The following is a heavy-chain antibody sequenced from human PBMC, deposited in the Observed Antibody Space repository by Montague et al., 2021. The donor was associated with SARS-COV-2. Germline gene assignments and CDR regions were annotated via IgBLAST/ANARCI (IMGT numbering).Heavy chain of an antibody. J-gene: IGHJ4*02. CDR3: AKGVDASGSYRSTLGY. Sequence: SLRLSCAASGFSFRSYAMNWVRQAPGKGLEWVSGISYTSGSTYYADSVKGRFTISRDNSKNTVYLQMNSLRAEDTAVYYCAKGVDASGSYRSTLGYRGQGTLVTVSS. V-gene: IGHV3-23*01. CDR1: GFSFRSYA. D-gene: IGHD3-10*01. CDR2: ISYTSGST.